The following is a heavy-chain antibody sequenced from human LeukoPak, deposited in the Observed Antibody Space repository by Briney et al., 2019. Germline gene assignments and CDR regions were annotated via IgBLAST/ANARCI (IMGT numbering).Heavy chain of an antibody. Sequence: ASVKVSCKASGYTFTRYYMHWVRQAPGQGLEWMGWINPNSGVTNYAQKFQGRVTMTRDTSISTAYMELSRLRSDDTAVYYCARARPGYCSSTSCYSFDYWGQGTLVTVSS. V-gene: IGHV1-2*02. J-gene: IGHJ4*02. CDR1: GYTFTRYY. CDR2: INPNSGVT. CDR3: ARARPGYCSSTSCYSFDY. D-gene: IGHD2-2*03.